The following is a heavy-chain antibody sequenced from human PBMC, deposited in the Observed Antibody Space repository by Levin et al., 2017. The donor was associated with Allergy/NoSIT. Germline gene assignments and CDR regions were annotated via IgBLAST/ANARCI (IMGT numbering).Heavy chain of an antibody. D-gene: IGHD2-2*01. J-gene: IGHJ1*01. Sequence: GSLRLSCTVSGGSISSYYWSWIRRPPGKGLEWIGYIHYTGSTAYNPSLKSRVTISVDTSKNQFSLKLSSVTAADTAVYYCARGSTSWSWSLQHWGQGTLVTVSS. CDR1: GGSISSYY. CDR3: ARGSTSWSWSLQH. CDR2: IHYTGST. V-gene: IGHV4-59*01.